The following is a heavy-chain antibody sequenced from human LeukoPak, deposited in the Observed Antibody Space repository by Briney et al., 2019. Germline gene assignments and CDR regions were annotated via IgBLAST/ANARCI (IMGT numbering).Heavy chain of an antibody. CDR1: GDSLTISSYY. J-gene: IGHJ4*02. CDR3: ARGLDGFKTGH. D-gene: IGHD5-24*01. CDR2: IHPSGIT. Sequence: SQTLSLTCTVSGDSLTISSYYWTWIRQHPGKGLEWIGYIHPSGITDYNPSLKSRLTMSLDTAQNQFPLKLTSVTAADTAIYFCARGLDGFKTGHWGQGTLVTVSS. V-gene: IGHV4-31*03.